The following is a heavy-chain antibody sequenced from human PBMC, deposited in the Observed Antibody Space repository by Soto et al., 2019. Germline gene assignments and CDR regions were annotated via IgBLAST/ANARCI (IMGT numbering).Heavy chain of an antibody. D-gene: IGHD4-17*01. CDR3: ARVYGDYPDYYYYYMAV. CDR2: IYYSGST. V-gene: IGHV4-59*01. CDR1: GGSISSYY. J-gene: IGHJ6*03. Sequence: ASETLSLTCTVSGGSISSYYWSWIRQPPGKGLEWIGYIYYSGSTNYNPSLKSRVTISVDTSKNQFSLKLSSVTAADTAVYYCARVYGDYPDYYYYYMAVWGKGTTVTVSS.